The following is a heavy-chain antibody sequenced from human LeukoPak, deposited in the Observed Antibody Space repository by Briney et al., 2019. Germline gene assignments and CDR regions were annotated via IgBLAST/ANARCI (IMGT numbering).Heavy chain of an antibody. Sequence: ASVKVSCKAAGYTFTSYDSNWVRQATGQGREWMGWMNPNSGNTGYAQKFQGRVTMTRNPPISTAYMELSRLRSEDTAVYYCARGGRDGYNYHYYYYMDVWGKGTTVTVSS. CDR1: GYTFTSYD. J-gene: IGHJ6*03. CDR3: ARGGRDGYNYHYYYYMDV. V-gene: IGHV1-8*01. CDR2: MNPNSGNT. D-gene: IGHD5-24*01.